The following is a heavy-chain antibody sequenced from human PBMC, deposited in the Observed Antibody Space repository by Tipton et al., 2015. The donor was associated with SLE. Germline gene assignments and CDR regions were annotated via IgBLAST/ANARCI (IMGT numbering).Heavy chain of an antibody. CDR3: ARVDGSGPDAFDI. CDR2: IYYSGST. J-gene: IGHJ3*02. D-gene: IGHD3-10*01. Sequence: TLSLTCTVSGGSISSYYWGWIRQPPGKGLEWIGYIYYSGSTNYNPSLKSRVTISVDTSKNQFSLKLSSVTAADTAVYYCARVDGSGPDAFDIWGQGTMVTVFS. V-gene: IGHV4-59*01. CDR1: GGSISSYY.